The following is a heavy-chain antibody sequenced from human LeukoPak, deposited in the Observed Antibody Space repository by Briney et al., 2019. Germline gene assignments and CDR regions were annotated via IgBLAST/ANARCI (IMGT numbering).Heavy chain of an antibody. D-gene: IGHD5-18*01. CDR2: ITGSGGST. J-gene: IGHJ4*02. CDR3: TKDGPWIQLYFDY. V-gene: IGHV3-23*01. Sequence: GGSLRLSCAASGFTFSSYSMNWVRQAPGKGLEWVSAITGSGGSTYYADSVKGRFTISRDNSKNTLHLQMNSLRAEDTAVYYCTKDGPWIQLYFDYWGQGTLVTVSS. CDR1: GFTFSSYS.